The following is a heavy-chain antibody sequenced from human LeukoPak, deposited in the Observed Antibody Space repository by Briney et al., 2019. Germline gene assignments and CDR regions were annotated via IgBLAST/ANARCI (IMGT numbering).Heavy chain of an antibody. V-gene: IGHV3-30*02. CDR1: GFTFSSHG. CDR2: LWSDGSHK. CDR3: AKSPCGGDCYSFDY. D-gene: IGHD2-21*02. J-gene: IGHJ4*02. Sequence: GGSLRLSCAASGFTFSSHGMHWVRQAPGEGLKWVAVLWSDGSHKYYADSVKGRFTISRDSSKNMLYLQMNSLRAEDMALYYCAKSPCGGDCYSFDYWGQGTLVTVSS.